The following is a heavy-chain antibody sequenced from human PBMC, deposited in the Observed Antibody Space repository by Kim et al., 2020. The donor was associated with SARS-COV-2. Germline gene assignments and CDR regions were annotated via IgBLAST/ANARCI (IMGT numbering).Heavy chain of an antibody. CDR3: SRGWLTAPNWFSP. J-gene: IGHJ5*02. V-gene: IGHV4-59*12. CDR2: IYNSGNT. Sequence: SEKRSLTCTGSGGSISTYFWSWLRQPPGKGLEWIGQIYNSGNTNYNPSLKSRVSISVDTSKNQFSLNLTSVTAADTAVYYCSRGWLTAPNWFSPWGQGTL. CDR1: GGSISTYF. D-gene: IGHD5-12*01.